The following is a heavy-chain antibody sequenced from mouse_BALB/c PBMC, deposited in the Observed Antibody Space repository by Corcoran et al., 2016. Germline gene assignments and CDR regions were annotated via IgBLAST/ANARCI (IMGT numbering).Heavy chain of an antibody. CDR2: INPYNDGT. Sequence: EVQLQQSGPELVKPGASVQMSCKASGYTFTSYVMHWVKQKPGQGLAWIGYINPYNDGTKYNEKFKGKATLTSDKSSSTAYMELSSLTSEDSAVYYCARLYPGIAMYYWGQGTSVTVSS. V-gene: IGHV1S136*01. CDR3: ARLYPGIAMYY. CDR1: GYTFTSYV. J-gene: IGHJ4*01.